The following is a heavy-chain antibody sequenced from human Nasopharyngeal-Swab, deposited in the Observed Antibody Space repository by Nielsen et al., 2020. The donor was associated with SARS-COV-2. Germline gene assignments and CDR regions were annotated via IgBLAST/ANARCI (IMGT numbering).Heavy chain of an antibody. V-gene: IGHV3-33*01. Sequence: VRQVPGKGLEWVAIIWYDGSNKYYADSVKGRFTISRDNSKNTLYLQMNSLRAEDTAVYYCARDGDILTGLSLDYWGQGTLVTVSS. J-gene: IGHJ4*02. CDR2: IWYDGSNK. D-gene: IGHD3-9*01. CDR3: ARDGDILTGLSLDY.